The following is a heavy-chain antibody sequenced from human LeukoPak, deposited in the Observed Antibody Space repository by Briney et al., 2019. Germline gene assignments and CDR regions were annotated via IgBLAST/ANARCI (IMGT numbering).Heavy chain of an antibody. CDR2: IIPIFGTA. Sequence: SVKVSCKASGGTFSSYAISWVRQAPGQGLEWMGRIIPIFGTANYAQKFQGRVTITTDESTSTAYMELSSLRSEDTAVYYCARAMGIAVADDAFDIWGQGTMVTVSS. D-gene: IGHD6-19*01. CDR1: GGTFSSYA. V-gene: IGHV1-69*05. J-gene: IGHJ3*02. CDR3: ARAMGIAVADDAFDI.